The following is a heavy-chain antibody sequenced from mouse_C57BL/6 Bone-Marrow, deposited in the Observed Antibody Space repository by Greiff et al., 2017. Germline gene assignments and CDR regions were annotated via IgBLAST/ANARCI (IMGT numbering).Heavy chain of an antibody. CDR1: GYTFTEYT. CDR2: FYPGSGSI. V-gene: IGHV1-62-2*01. D-gene: IGHD1-1*01. CDR3: ARHEASYYYGSNPYFDD. Sequence: QVQLQQSGAELVKPGASVKLSCKASGYTFTEYTIHWVKQRSGQGLEWIGWFYPGSGSIKYNEKFKDKDTLTADKSSSTVYMELSRLTSEDSAVYFCARHEASYYYGSNPYFDDWGQGTTLTVSS. J-gene: IGHJ2*01.